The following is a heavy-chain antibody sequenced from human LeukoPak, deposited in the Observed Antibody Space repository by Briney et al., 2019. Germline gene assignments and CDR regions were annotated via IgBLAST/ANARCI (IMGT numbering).Heavy chain of an antibody. J-gene: IGHJ4*02. CDR1: GGTFSSYA. V-gene: IGHV1-69*04. CDR2: IIPILGIA. D-gene: IGHD1-1*01. CDR3: ARDPDWNDDSLLVDY. Sequence: ASVKVSCKASGGTFSSYAISWVRQAPGQGLEWMGRIIPILGIANYAQKFQGRVTITADKSTSTAYMELSSLRSEDTAVYYCARDPDWNDDSLLVDYWGQGTLVTVSS.